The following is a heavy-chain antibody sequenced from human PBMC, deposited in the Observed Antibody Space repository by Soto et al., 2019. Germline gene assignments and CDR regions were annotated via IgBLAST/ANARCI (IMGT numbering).Heavy chain of an antibody. D-gene: IGHD1-26*01. CDR1: GFTFSSYG. V-gene: IGHV3-33*01. Sequence: QVQLVESGGGVVQPGRSLRLSCAASGFTFSSYGMHWVRQAPGKGLEWVALIWYDGSNKYYADSVKGRFTISRDNSKNTLYLQMNSPRAEDTAVYYCARDQGAYAEYFEHWGQGTLVTVSS. J-gene: IGHJ1*01. CDR2: IWYDGSNK. CDR3: ARDQGAYAEYFEH.